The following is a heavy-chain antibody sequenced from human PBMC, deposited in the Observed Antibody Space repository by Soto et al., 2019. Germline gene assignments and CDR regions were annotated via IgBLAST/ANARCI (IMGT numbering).Heavy chain of an antibody. CDR1: GFTFSDYA. CDR2: VSHDGRNT. J-gene: IGHJ4*02. CDR3: ARGGRGWLVTSDFNY. Sequence: VQLVESGGGVVQPGRSLRLSCAASGFTFSDYAMHWVRQAPGKGLEWVAVVSHDGRNTHYADSVKGRFTISRDSSKNTFSLEMTSLGAEDAAVYCGARGGRGWLVTSDFNYWGQGALVTVSS. D-gene: IGHD6-19*01. V-gene: IGHV3-30*03.